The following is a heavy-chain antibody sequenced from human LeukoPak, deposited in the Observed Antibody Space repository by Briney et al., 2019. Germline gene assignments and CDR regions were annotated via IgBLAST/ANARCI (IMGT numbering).Heavy chain of an antibody. J-gene: IGHJ4*02. CDR2: ISGSGGST. Sequence: GGSLRLSCAASGFTFSSYAMSWVRQAPGKGLEWVSAISGSGGSTYYADSVKGRFTISRDNSKNTLYLQMNSPRAEDTAVYYCAKDRVVVPAVLGASDYWGQGTLVTVSS. CDR1: GFTFSSYA. V-gene: IGHV3-23*01. CDR3: AKDRVVVPAVLGASDY. D-gene: IGHD2-2*01.